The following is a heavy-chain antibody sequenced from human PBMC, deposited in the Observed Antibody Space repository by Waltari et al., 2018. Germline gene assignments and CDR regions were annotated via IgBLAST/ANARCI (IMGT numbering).Heavy chain of an antibody. D-gene: IGHD1-26*01. J-gene: IGHJ4*02. CDR2: IYYSGST. V-gene: IGHV4-39*01. CDR3: ARLSVGATPFCDY. Sequence: QLQLQESGPGLVKPSETLSLTCTVSGGSISSSSYYWGWIRQPPGKGLEWIGSIYYSGSTYYNPSLKSRVTISVDTSKNQFSLKLSSVTAADTAVYYCARLSVGATPFCDYWGQGTLVTVSS. CDR1: GGSISSSSYY.